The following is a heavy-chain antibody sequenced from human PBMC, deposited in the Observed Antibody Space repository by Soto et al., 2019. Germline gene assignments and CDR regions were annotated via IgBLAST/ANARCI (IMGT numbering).Heavy chain of an antibody. CDR3: AHSNSCYVAQCDNWFDP. Sequence: ASVKVSCKASGGTFSSYAISWVRQAPGQGLEWMGGIIPIFGTANYAQKFQGRVTITADESTSTAYMELSSLRSEDTAVYYCAHSNSCYVAQCDNWFDPWGQGTLVTVSS. D-gene: IGHD2-2*01. V-gene: IGHV1-69*13. CDR2: IIPIFGTA. CDR1: GGTFSSYA. J-gene: IGHJ5*02.